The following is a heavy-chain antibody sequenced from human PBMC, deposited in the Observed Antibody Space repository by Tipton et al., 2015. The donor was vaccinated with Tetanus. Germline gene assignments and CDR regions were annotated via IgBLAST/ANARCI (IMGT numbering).Heavy chain of an antibody. CDR3: ARGVAAAGTSYFDL. V-gene: IGHV3-33*01. CDR2: IWYDGSKK. J-gene: IGHJ4*02. CDR1: GFTFSSYD. Sequence: SLRLSCTASGFTFSSYDMHWVRQAPGKGLEWMAVIWYDGSKKYYEDSVKGRSTISRDNSKNTLYLQMSNLRAEDTAVYYCARGVAAAGTSYFDLWGQGTLVTVSS. D-gene: IGHD6-13*01.